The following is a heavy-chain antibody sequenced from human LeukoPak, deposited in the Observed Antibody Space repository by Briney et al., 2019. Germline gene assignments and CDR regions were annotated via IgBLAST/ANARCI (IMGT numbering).Heavy chain of an antibody. J-gene: IGHJ4*02. V-gene: IGHV3-23*01. CDR2: ISGSGGGT. D-gene: IGHD3-3*01. Sequence: PGGSLRLSCAASGFTFSSNAMSWVRQPPGKGLEWVSAISGSGGGTYYADSVKGRFTISRDNSKNTLYMQMNSLRAEDTSVYYSARTRFLEWFNDYWGQATLVTVSS. CDR1: GFTFSSNA. CDR3: ARTRFLEWFNDY.